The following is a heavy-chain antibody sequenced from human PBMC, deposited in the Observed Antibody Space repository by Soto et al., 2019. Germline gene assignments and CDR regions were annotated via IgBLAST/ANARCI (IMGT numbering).Heavy chain of an antibody. CDR3: AADRYCSSNTCPGAFEI. CDR2: IKRKSDGETT. D-gene: IGHD2-2*01. V-gene: IGHV3-15*01. J-gene: IGHJ3*02. CDR1: GFTFSHVW. Sequence: EVQLVESGGDLVKPGGSLRLSCAASGFTFSHVWMTWVRQAPGKGLEWVGRIKRKSDGETTDYAAPVKGRFTISRDDSKNTLYLQMNSLKTDDTAVYYCAADRYCSSNTCPGAFEIWGQGTMVSVSA.